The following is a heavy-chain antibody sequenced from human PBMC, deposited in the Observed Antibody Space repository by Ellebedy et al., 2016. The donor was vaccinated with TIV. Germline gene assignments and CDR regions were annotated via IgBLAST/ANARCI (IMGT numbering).Heavy chain of an antibody. D-gene: IGHD3-22*01. J-gene: IGHJ5*02. V-gene: IGHV3-23*01. Sequence: GGSLRLSCAASGFTFSSFAMHWVRQAPGKGLEWLSVLNAGGDETNSADSVKGRFTVTRNNSKNTLFLQMNGLRAEDTAVYYCAKGSSSGFNYDRVCFQSWGQGTLVTVSS. CDR3: AKGSSSGFNYDRVCFQS. CDR1: GFTFSSFA. CDR2: LNAGGDET.